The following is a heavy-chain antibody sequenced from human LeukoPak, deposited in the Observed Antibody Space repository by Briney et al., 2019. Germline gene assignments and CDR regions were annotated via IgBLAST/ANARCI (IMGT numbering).Heavy chain of an antibody. D-gene: IGHD1-1*01. Sequence: GSLRLSCAASGFTFSDYYMSWIRQAPGKGLEWVAVIWYDGSNKYYADSVKGRSTISRDNSKNTLYLQMNSLRAEDTAVYYCARDQLDAFDIWGQGTMVTVSS. J-gene: IGHJ3*02. CDR3: ARDQLDAFDI. CDR1: GFTFSDYY. V-gene: IGHV3-33*08. CDR2: IWYDGSNK.